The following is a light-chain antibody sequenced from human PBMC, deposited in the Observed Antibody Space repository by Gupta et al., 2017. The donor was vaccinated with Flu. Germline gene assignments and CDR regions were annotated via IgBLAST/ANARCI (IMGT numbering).Light chain of an antibody. CDR1: SGRIASSF. Sequence: NFMLTQPHSVSESPGKTVTISCTRSSGRIASSFVQWYQQRPGSSPTTVIYEDNQRPSGVPDRFSGSIDSSSNSASLTIPGLKTEDEADYYCQSYNTSDVIFGGGTKLTVL. J-gene: IGLJ2*01. V-gene: IGLV6-57*01. CDR3: QSYNTSDVI. CDR2: EDN.